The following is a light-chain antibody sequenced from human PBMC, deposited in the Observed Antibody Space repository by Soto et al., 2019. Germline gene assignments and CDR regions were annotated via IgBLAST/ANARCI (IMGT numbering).Light chain of an antibody. CDR1: SSDVGSYNY. Sequence: QSVLTQPASVSGSPGQSITISCTGTSSDVGSYNYVSWYQQHPGKAPKLMIYEVSNRPSGVSNRFSGSKSGNTASLTISGLPAYDEADYYCSSYASSSTLYVFGTGTKLTVL. CDR3: SSYASSSTLYV. J-gene: IGLJ1*01. CDR2: EVS. V-gene: IGLV2-14*01.